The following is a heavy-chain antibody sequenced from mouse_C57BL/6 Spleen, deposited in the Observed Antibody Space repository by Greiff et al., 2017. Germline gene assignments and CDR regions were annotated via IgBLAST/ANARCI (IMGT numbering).Heavy chain of an antibody. Sequence: QVQLQQPGAELVKPGASVKLSCKASGYTFTSYWMHWVKQRPGQGLEWIGMIRPNSGSTNYNEKFKSKATLTVDKSSSTAYMQLSSLTSEDSAVYYCARDSSYVDWYFDVWGTGTTVTVSS. CDR3: ARDSSYVDWYFDV. D-gene: IGHD1-1*01. V-gene: IGHV1-64*01. CDR1: GYTFTSYW. J-gene: IGHJ1*03. CDR2: IRPNSGST.